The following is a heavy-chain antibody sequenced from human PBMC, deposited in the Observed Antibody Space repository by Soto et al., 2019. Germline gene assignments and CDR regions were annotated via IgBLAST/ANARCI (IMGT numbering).Heavy chain of an antibody. V-gene: IGHV3-30*18. Sequence: GGSLRLSCAASGFTFSSYGMHWVRQAPGKGLGGVAVISYDGSNKYYADSVKGRFTISRDNSKNTLYLQMNSLRAEDTAVYYCAKDHPGILYWGQGTLVTVSS. CDR1: GFTFSSYG. CDR3: AKDHPGILY. J-gene: IGHJ4*02. CDR2: ISYDGSNK.